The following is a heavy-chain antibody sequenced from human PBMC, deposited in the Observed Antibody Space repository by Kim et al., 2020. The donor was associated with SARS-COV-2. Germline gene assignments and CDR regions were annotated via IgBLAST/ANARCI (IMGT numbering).Heavy chain of an antibody. D-gene: IGHD1-1*01. V-gene: IGHV4-59*01. Sequence: SETLSLTCTVSGGSISSYYWSWIRQPPGKGLEWIGYIYYGGSTNYNPSLKSRVTISVDTSKNQFSLKLSSVTAADTAVYYCARALDSDAFDIWGQGTMVTVSS. J-gene: IGHJ3*02. CDR2: IYYGGST. CDR1: GGSISSYY. CDR3: ARALDSDAFDI.